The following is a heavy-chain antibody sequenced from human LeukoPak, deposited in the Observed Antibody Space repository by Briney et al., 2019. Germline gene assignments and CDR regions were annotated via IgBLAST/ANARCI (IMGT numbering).Heavy chain of an antibody. V-gene: IGHV3-30*02. CDR2: IRYAGSNK. J-gene: IGHJ5*02. D-gene: IGHD4-11*01. CDR3: AKGAAPYSNNSPNWFDP. Sequence: GGSLRLSCAASGFTFSAYGMHWVRQAPGKGLEWVAFIRYAGSNKYYADSVNGRFTISRDNSKNTLYLQMNSLRVEDTAVYYCAKGAAPYSNNSPNWFDPWGQGTLVTVSS. CDR1: GFTFSAYG.